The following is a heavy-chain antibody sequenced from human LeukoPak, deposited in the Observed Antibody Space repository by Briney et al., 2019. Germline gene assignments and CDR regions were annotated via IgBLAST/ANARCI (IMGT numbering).Heavy chain of an antibody. Sequence: GGSLRLSCAASGFTFSSYAMSWVRQAPGKGLEWVSAISGSGGSTHYADSVKGRFTISRDNSKNTLYLQMNSLRAEDTAVYYCAKSPVVTTSGGVFDYWGQGTLVTVSS. CDR2: ISGSGGST. J-gene: IGHJ4*02. V-gene: IGHV3-23*01. D-gene: IGHD4-23*01. CDR3: AKSPVVTTSGGVFDY. CDR1: GFTFSSYA.